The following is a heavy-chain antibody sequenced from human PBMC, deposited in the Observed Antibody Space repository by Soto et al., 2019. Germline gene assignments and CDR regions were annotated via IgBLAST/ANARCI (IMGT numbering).Heavy chain of an antibody. CDR3: ARVLAAGRDAFDI. CDR2: IYPGDSDT. J-gene: IGHJ3*02. CDR1: GYSFTSYW. V-gene: IGHV5-51*01. D-gene: IGHD6-13*01. Sequence: PGESLKISXKGSGYSFTSYWIGWVRQMPGKGLEWTGIIYPGDSDTRYSPSFQGQVTISADKSISTAYLQWSSLKASDTAMYYCARVLAAGRDAFDIWGQGTMVTVSS.